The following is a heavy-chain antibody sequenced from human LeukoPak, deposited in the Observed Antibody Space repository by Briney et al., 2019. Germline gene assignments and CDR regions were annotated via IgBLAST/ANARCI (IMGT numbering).Heavy chain of an antibody. Sequence: SETLSLTCTVSGCFISKYYWSWIRQPPGKGLEWIGCIHYSGTTKYNPSLKSRVTISVDTSLNQFSLKLSSVTAADTAVYYCARHRLDGSYYVGIYYWGQGTLVTVSS. J-gene: IGHJ4*02. D-gene: IGHD3-10*02. CDR3: ARHRLDGSYYVGIYY. V-gene: IGHV4-59*08. CDR2: IHYSGTT. CDR1: GCFISKYY.